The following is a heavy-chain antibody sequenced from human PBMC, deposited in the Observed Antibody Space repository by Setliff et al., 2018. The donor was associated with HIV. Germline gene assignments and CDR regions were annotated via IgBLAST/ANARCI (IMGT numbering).Heavy chain of an antibody. D-gene: IGHD3-10*01. CDR3: ARGGYYYDSGSSFDS. CDR1: GGSIGSHY. J-gene: IGHJ4*02. CDR2: VYHSGTGTI. V-gene: IGHV4-59*11. Sequence: PSETLSLTCTVSGGSIGSHYWSWIRQSPGNGLEWIGYVYHSGTGTIRYNPSLKSRVTISVDTSKSQFSLKLNSMTAADTAVYYCARGGYYYDSGSSFDSWGQGTLVTVSS.